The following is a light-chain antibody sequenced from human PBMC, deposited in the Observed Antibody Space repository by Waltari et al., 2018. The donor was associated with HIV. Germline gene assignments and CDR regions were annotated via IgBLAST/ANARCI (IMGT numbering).Light chain of an antibody. V-gene: IGKV3-11*01. CDR2: DAS. J-gene: IGKJ5*01. Sequence: EVVLTQSPSTLSLSQGERATLSCRASQNIGNYLAWYQQKPGQAPMLLIYDASTRASGIPARFSGSGSGTDFTLTISSLEPEDVAVYYCQQRSNWPPVTFGQGTRLEI. CDR3: QQRSNWPPVT. CDR1: QNIGNY.